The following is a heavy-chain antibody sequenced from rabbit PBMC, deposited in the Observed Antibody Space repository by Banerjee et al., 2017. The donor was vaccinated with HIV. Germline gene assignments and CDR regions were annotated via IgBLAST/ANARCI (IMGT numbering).Heavy chain of an antibody. V-gene: IGHV1S45*01. Sequence: QEQLVEYGGDLVQPEGSLTLTCTASGFSLSSIYYMCWVRQAPGKGLEWIACIDAGSTSTYYANWAKGRFTISKTSSTTVTLQMTSLTAADTATYFGSFTLWGPGTLVTDS. CDR2: IDAGSTST. CDR1: GFSLSSIYY. CDR3: SFTL. J-gene: IGHJ4*01.